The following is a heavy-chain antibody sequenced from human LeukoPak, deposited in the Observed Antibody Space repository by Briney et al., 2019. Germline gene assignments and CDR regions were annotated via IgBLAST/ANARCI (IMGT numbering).Heavy chain of an antibody. V-gene: IGHV3-30-3*01. Sequence: QPGRSLRLSCAASGSTFSSYAMHWVRQAPGKGLEWVAVISYDGSNKYYADSVKGRFTISRDNSKNTLYLQMNSLRAEDTAVYYCARDQTVTTERYDYYYYYGMDVWGQGTTVTVSS. J-gene: IGHJ6*02. CDR1: GSTFSSYA. CDR3: ARDQTVTTERYDYYYYYGMDV. D-gene: IGHD4-11*01. CDR2: ISYDGSNK.